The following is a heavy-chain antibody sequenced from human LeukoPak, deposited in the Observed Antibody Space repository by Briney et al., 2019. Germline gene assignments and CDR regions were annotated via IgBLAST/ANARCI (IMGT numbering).Heavy chain of an antibody. Sequence: ASVTVSCKASGYTFTGYYMHWVRQAPGQGLEWMGWINPNSGGTNYAQKFQGRVTMTRDTSISTAYMELSRLRSDDTAVYYCARRSGPPPYYFDYWGQGTLVTVSS. J-gene: IGHJ4*02. D-gene: IGHD3-10*01. V-gene: IGHV1-2*02. CDR2: INPNSGGT. CDR1: GYTFTGYY. CDR3: ARRSGPPPYYFDY.